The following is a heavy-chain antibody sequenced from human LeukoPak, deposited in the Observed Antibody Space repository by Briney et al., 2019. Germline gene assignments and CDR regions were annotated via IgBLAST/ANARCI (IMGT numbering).Heavy chain of an antibody. Sequence: SVKVSCKTSGESFSSHGISWVQQAPGQGLEWMGGIIPVFHTAKYAQNFQDRLTITTDESTDTVYMELSSLRSEDTAVYYCARDYNFDSSPYDDGLDIWGQGTMVTVSS. J-gene: IGHJ3*02. D-gene: IGHD3-22*01. CDR3: ARDYNFDSSPYDDGLDI. CDR2: IIPVFHTA. V-gene: IGHV1-69*05. CDR1: GESFSSHG.